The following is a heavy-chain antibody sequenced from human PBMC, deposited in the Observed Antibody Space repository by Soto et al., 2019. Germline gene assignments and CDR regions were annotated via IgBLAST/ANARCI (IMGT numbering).Heavy chain of an antibody. CDR2: IIPIFGTA. Sequence: QVQLVQSGAEVKKPGSSVKVSCKASGGTFSSYAISWVRQAPGQGLEWMGGIIPIFGTANYAQKFQGRVTITADESTSTAYMELSSLGAEDTAVYYCARERESGYDPPPHYYYGMDVWGQGTTVTVSS. CDR3: ARERESGYDPPPHYYYGMDV. J-gene: IGHJ6*02. V-gene: IGHV1-69*12. CDR1: GGTFSSYA. D-gene: IGHD5-12*01.